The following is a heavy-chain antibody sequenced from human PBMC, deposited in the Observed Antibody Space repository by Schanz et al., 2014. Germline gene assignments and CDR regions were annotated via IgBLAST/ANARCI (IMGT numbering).Heavy chain of an antibody. V-gene: IGHV1-69*02. Sequence: VQLEQSGAEVKKPGSSVKVSCKASGGTFSSFGINWVRQAPGQGLEWMGRIIPILGIATYAQKFQGRLTITADKSTSTAYMELSSLRSEDTAMYYCARAPTAYCSDTSCLGTPFDYWGQGTLVTVSS. J-gene: IGHJ4*02. CDR2: IIPILGIA. CDR3: ARAPTAYCSDTSCLGTPFDY. D-gene: IGHD2-2*01. CDR1: GGTFSSFG.